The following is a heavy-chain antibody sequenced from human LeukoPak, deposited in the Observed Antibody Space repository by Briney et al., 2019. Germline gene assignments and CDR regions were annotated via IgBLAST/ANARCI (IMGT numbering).Heavy chain of an antibody. CDR3: AADPSSGYAIFDY. CDR1: GFTFSTYS. D-gene: IGHD3-22*01. Sequence: GGSLRLSCAASGFTFSTYSMNWVRQAPGKGLEWVSYISSSSSTIYYADSVKGRFTISRDNAKNSLYLQMNSLRAEDTAVYYCAADPSSGYAIFDYWGQGTLVTVSS. V-gene: IGHV3-48*04. CDR2: ISSSSSTI. J-gene: IGHJ4*02.